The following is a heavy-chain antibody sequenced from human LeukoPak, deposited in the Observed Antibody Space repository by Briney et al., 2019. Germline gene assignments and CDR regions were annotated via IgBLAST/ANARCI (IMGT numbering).Heavy chain of an antibody. Sequence: GGSLGLSCSASGFTFSSYAMNWVRQAPGKGLELVSAISGSDGSTYYAESVKGRFTISRDNSKNTLYLQMNSLRAEDTAVYYCAREGYYYDSSGYPYYFDYWGQGTLVTISP. J-gene: IGHJ4*02. CDR2: ISGSDGST. CDR3: AREGYYYDSSGYPYYFDY. V-gene: IGHV3-23*01. D-gene: IGHD3-22*01. CDR1: GFTFSSYA.